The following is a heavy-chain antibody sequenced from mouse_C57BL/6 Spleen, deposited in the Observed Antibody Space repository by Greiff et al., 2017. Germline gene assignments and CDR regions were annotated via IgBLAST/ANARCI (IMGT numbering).Heavy chain of an antibody. D-gene: IGHD2-3*01. Sequence: QVQLQQPGAELVMPGASVKLSCKASGYTFTSYWMHWVKQRPGQGLAWIGEIDPSDSYTNYNQKFKGKSTLTVDKSSSTAYMQLSSLTSEDSAVYYCARVYDGYYDYWGQGTTLTVSS. J-gene: IGHJ2*01. CDR1: GYTFTSYW. CDR2: IDPSDSYT. CDR3: ARVYDGYYDY. V-gene: IGHV1-69*01.